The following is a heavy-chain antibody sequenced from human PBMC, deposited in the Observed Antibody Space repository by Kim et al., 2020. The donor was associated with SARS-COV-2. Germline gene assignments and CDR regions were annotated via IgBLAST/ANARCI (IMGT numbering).Heavy chain of an antibody. Sequence: SETLSLTCAVYGGSFSGYYWSWIRQPPGKGLEWIGEINHSGSTNYNPSLKSRVTISVDTSKNQFSLKLSSVTAADTAVYYCARDFPQGEGSSSWTDSTLDYWGQGTLVTVSS. V-gene: IGHV4-34*01. J-gene: IGHJ4*02. CDR1: GGSFSGYY. D-gene: IGHD6-13*01. CDR3: ARDFPQGEGSSSWTDSTLDY. CDR2: INHSGST.